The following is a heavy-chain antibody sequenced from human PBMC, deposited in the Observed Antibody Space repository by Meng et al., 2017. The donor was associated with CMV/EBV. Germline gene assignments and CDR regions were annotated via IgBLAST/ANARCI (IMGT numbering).Heavy chain of an antibody. V-gene: IGHV3-69-1*01. CDR3: ARARAGGSYVDY. CDR1: GFTFSDYY. CDR2: ISSSSTI. D-gene: IGHD1-26*01. Sequence: GESLKISCAAAGFTFSDYYMNWVRQAPGKGLEWVSSISSSSTIYYADSVKGRFTISRDNAKNSLYLHMNSLRAGDTAVYYCARARAGGSYVDYWGQGTLVTVSS. J-gene: IGHJ4*02.